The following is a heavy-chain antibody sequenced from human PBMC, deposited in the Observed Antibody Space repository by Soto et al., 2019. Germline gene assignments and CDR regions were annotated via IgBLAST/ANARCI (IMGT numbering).Heavy chain of an antibody. Sequence: GGSLRLSCAASGFTFSSYAMHWVRQAPGKGLEWVAAISYDGSNKYYADSVKGRFTISRDNSKNTLYLQMNSLRAEDTAVYYCEKGALRPYYYYYGMDVWGQGTTVTVSS. J-gene: IGHJ6*02. CDR3: EKGALRPYYYYYGMDV. CDR1: GFTFSSYA. D-gene: IGHD4-17*01. V-gene: IGHV3-30-3*01. CDR2: ISYDGSNK.